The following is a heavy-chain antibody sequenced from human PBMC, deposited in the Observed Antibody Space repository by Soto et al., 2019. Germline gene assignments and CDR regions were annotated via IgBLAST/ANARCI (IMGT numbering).Heavy chain of an antibody. Sequence: PGGSLRLSCAASGFTFSSYAMSWVRQAPGKGLEWVSTISGSGGGTYCADSMKGRFTISRDNSKNTLYLQMYSLRVEDTAVYYGARGSDQWGQGTLVTVSS. CDR1: GFTFSSYA. V-gene: IGHV3-23*01. CDR3: ARGSDQ. D-gene: IGHD2-2*01. CDR2: ISGSGGGT. J-gene: IGHJ4*02.